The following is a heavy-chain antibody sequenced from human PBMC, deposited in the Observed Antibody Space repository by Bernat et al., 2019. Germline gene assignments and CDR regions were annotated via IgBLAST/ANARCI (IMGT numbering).Heavy chain of an antibody. D-gene: IGHD5-12*01. CDR3: ARGFSGSGRALDY. CDR2: IWYDGSNK. Sequence: QVQLVESGGGVVQPGRSLRLSCAASGFTFSSYGMHWVRQAPGKGLEGVAVIWYDGSNKYYADSVKGRFTISRDNSKNTLYLQMNSLRAEDTAVYYCARGFSGSGRALDYWGQGTLVTVSS. CDR1: GFTFSSYG. J-gene: IGHJ4*02. V-gene: IGHV3-33*01.